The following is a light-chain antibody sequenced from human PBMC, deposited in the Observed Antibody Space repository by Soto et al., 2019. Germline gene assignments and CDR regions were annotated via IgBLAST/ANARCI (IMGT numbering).Light chain of an antibody. CDR3: MQAIDIPWT. J-gene: IGKJ1*01. CDR2: EVS. CDR1: QSLLHSDGKTY. Sequence: ILMTQTPLSLSIIPGRTASISCKSSQSLLHSDGKTYFYWYVQKAGQAPQPLIYEVSNRFPGVPERFSGSGSRTDFTLKISRVEADDVGIYYCMQAIDIPWTFGQGTKVDIK. V-gene: IGKV2-29*03.